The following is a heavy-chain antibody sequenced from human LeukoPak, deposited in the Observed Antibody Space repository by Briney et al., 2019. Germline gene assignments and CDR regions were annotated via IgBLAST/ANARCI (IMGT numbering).Heavy chain of an antibody. CDR1: GGSISSYY. D-gene: IGHD4-17*01. J-gene: IGHJ6*03. CDR2: IYTSGST. V-gene: IGHV4-4*07. Sequence: PSETLSLTCTVSGGSISSYYWSWIRQPAGKGLEWIGRIYTSGSTNYNPSLKSRVTISVDKSKNQFSLKLSSVTAADTAVYYCAGALGGDYSRGYYYYMDVWGKGTTVTVSS. CDR3: AGALGGDYSRGYYYYMDV.